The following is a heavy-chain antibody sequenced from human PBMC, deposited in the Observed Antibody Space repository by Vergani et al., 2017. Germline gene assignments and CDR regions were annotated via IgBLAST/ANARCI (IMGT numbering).Heavy chain of an antibody. Sequence: QVQLQESGPGLVKPSETLSLTCIVSGGSISSYYWSWIRQLPGKGLEWIGYIYYSGSTNYNPSLKSRVTISVDTSKNQFSLKLRSVTAADTAVYYCARSRVGVAIPHLFDYWGQGTLVTVSS. CDR1: GGSISSYY. J-gene: IGHJ4*02. V-gene: IGHV4-59*01. CDR3: ARSRVGVAIPHLFDY. D-gene: IGHD3-3*01. CDR2: IYYSGST.